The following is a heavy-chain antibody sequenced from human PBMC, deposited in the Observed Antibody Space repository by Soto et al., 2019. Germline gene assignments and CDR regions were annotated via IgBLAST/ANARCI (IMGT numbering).Heavy chain of an antibody. CDR3: ARQRTSVVTPAYFDV. D-gene: IGHD2-21*02. CDR2: IYYSGST. J-gene: IGHJ4*02. V-gene: IGHV4-39*01. Sequence: SETLSLTCTVTGDSISSRSYYWGWIRQPPGKGLEWIGSIYYSGSTYNNPSLRSLVSMSIDTSTDRFSLKTKSVTAADTALYFCARQRTSVVTPAYFDVWGPGSLVTVSS. CDR1: GDSISSRSYY.